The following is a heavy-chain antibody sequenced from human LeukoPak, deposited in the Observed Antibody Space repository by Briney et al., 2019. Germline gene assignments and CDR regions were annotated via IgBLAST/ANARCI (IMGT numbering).Heavy chain of an antibody. Sequence: ASVKVSCKASGYTFTSYGISWVRQAPGQGLEWMGWISAYNGSTNYAQKLQGRVTMTTDTSTSTAYMELRRLRSDDTAVYYCARDLGYCSGGSCYWGWFDPWGQGTLVTVSS. CDR1: GYTFTSYG. D-gene: IGHD2-15*01. J-gene: IGHJ5*02. V-gene: IGHV1-18*01. CDR3: ARDLGYCSGGSCYWGWFDP. CDR2: ISAYNGST.